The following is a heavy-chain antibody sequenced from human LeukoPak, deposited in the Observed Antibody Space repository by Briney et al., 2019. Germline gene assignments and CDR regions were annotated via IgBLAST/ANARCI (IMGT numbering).Heavy chain of an antibody. V-gene: IGHV5-51*01. CDR1: GYSFTNYW. J-gene: IGHJ4*02. CDR3: ARGGDYDSSGYYFN. Sequence: GESLKISCKGSGYSFTNYWIGWVRQMPGKGLEWMGIIYPGDSNTRISPSFQGQVTISVDKTITTAYLQWRSLKASDTAMYFCARGGDYDSSGYYFNWGQGTLVTVSS. CDR2: IYPGDSNT. D-gene: IGHD3-22*01.